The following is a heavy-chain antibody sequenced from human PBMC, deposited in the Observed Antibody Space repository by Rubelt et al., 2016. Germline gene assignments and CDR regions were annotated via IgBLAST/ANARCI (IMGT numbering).Heavy chain of an antibody. V-gene: IGHV3-21*01. Sequence: EVQLVESGGGLVQPGGSLRLSCVVSGFTFSSYWMHWVRQAPGKGLVWVSSISSSSSYIYYADSVKGRFTVSRDNSKNSLYLQMNSLRAEDTAGYYCARDLLFGGQGTLVTVSS. J-gene: IGHJ4*02. CDR1: GFTFSSYW. CDR3: ARDLLF. CDR2: ISSSSSYI. D-gene: IGHD2-15*01.